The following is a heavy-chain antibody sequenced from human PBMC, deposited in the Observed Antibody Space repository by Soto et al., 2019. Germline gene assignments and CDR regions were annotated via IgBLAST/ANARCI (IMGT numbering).Heavy chain of an antibody. V-gene: IGHV4-39*01. Sequence: SETLSLTCTVSGCSISSSSYYWGWIRQPPGKGLEWIGSIYYSGSTYYNPSLKSRVTISVDTSKNQFSLKLSSVTAADTAVYYCARHAWYSSSWYGNWFDPWGQGTLVTVSS. CDR1: GCSISSSSYY. CDR2: IYYSGST. D-gene: IGHD6-13*01. J-gene: IGHJ5*02. CDR3: ARHAWYSSSWYGNWFDP.